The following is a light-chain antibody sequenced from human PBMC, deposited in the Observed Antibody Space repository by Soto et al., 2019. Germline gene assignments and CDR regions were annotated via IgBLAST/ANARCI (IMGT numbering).Light chain of an antibody. CDR1: QSISSW. CDR2: DAS. J-gene: IGKJ1*01. V-gene: IGKV1-5*01. Sequence: DIQMTQSPSTLSGSVGDSSTSTRLASQSISSWLAWYQQKPGKSLKLLIYDASSLESGVPSRFRGSGSGTEFTITISSLQPDDFATYYCQPYNSYSRTVGPGTQVEIK. CDR3: QPYNSYSRT.